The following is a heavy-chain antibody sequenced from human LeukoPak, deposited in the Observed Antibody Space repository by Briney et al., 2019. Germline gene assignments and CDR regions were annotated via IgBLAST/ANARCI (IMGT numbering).Heavy chain of an antibody. CDR2: MSRSGDII. J-gene: IGHJ4*02. CDR1: GFTFSDYN. V-gene: IGHV3-48*01. CDR3: ARDVYYGSGSPRLDY. Sequence: GGSLRLSCAASGFTFSDYNMNWVRQVPGKGLESVSYMSRSGDIIYYADSVKGRFTISRYNAKHSLYRKMNSLRAEDTAVYYCARDVYYGSGSPRLDYWGQGTLVTVSS. D-gene: IGHD3-10*01.